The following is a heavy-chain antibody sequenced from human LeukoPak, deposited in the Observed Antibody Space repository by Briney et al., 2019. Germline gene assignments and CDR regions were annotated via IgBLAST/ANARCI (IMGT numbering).Heavy chain of an antibody. CDR3: ARMNYVSSGWGAPFDY. J-gene: IGHJ4*02. D-gene: IGHD1-7*01. CDR1: GFTFNSYA. V-gene: IGHV3-30*03. Sequence: PGGSLRLTCAASGFTFNSYAMHWVRQAPGKGLEWVAVISYDGSNKYYADSVKGRFTISRDNSKNTLYLQMNSLRAEDTAVYYCARMNYVSSGWGAPFDYWGQGALVTVSS. CDR2: ISYDGSNK.